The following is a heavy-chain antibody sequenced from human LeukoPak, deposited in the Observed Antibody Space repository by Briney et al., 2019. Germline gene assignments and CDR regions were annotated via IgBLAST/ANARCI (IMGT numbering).Heavy chain of an antibody. V-gene: IGHV3-7*04. CDR3: ARDGSGNRYYYYGMDV. D-gene: IGHD2-15*01. J-gene: IGHJ6*02. Sequence: PGGSLRLSCAASGFTFSSYWMSWVRQAPGKGLEWVANIKEDGSEKYYVDPVKGRFTISRDNAKNSLYLQMNSLRAEDTAVYYCARDGSGNRYYYYGMDVWGQGTTVTVSS. CDR2: IKEDGSEK. CDR1: GFTFSSYW.